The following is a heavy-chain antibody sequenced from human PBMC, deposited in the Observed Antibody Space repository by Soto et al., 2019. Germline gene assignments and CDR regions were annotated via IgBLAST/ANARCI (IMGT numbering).Heavy chain of an antibody. V-gene: IGHV3-48*03. J-gene: IGHJ4*02. D-gene: IGHD6-6*01. CDR1: GFTFSSYE. Sequence: GGSLRLSCAASGFTFSSYEMNWVRQAPGKGLEWVSYISSSGSTIYYADSVKGRFTISRDNAKNSLYLQMNSLRAEDTADYYCARDSQSIAARPYFDYWGQGTLVTVSS. CDR2: ISSSGSTI. CDR3: ARDSQSIAARPYFDY.